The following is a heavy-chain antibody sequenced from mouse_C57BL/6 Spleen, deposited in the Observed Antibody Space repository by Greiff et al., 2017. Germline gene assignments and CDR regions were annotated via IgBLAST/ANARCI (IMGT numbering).Heavy chain of an antibody. Sequence: EVMLVESGGGLVKPGGSLKLSCAASGFTFSSYAMSWVRQTPEKRLEWVATISDGGSYTYYPDNVKGRFTISRDNAKNNLYLQMSHLKSEDTAMXYCARDTVVATRYFDVWGTGTTVTVSS. V-gene: IGHV5-4*01. CDR1: GFTFSSYA. D-gene: IGHD1-1*01. J-gene: IGHJ1*03. CDR3: ARDTVVATRYFDV. CDR2: ISDGGSYT.